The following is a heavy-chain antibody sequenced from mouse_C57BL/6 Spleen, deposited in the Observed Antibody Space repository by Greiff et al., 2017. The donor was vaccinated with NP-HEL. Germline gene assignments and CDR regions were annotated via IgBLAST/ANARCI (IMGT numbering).Heavy chain of an antibody. V-gene: IGHV1-52*01. J-gene: IGHJ1*03. D-gene: IGHD1-1*01. Sequence: VKLMESGAELVRPGSSVKLSCKASGYTFTSYWMHWVKQRPIQGLEWIGNIDPSDSETHYNQKFKDKATLTVDKSSSTAYMQLSSLTSEDSAVYYCARERRLLRLYFDVWGTGTTVTVSS. CDR3: ARERRLLRLYFDV. CDR1: GYTFTSYW. CDR2: IDPSDSET.